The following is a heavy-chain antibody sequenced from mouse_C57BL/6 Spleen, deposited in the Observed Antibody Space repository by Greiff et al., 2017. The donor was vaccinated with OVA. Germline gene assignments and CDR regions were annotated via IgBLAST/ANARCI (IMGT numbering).Heavy chain of an antibody. J-gene: IGHJ4*01. CDR2: ISYDGSN. CDR3: ARDQGNSYAMDY. V-gene: IGHV3-6*01. Sequence: EVQRVESGPGLVKPSQSLSLTCSVTGYSITSGYYWNWIRQFPGNKLEWMGYISYDGSNNYNPSLKNRISITRDTSKNQFFLKLNSVTTEDTATYYCARDQGNSYAMDYWGQGTSVTVSS. D-gene: IGHD2-1*01. CDR1: GYSITSGYY.